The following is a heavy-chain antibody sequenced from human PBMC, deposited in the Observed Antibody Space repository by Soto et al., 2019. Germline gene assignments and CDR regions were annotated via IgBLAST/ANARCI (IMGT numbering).Heavy chain of an antibody. V-gene: IGHV3-15*01. CDR3: TRKRYCSSTSCYYFDY. J-gene: IGHJ4*02. CDR2: IKSKTDGGTT. Sequence: GGSLRLSCAASGFTFSNAWMSWVRQAPGKGLEWVGRIKSKTDGGTTDYAAPVKGRFTISRDDSKNTLYLQMNSLKTEDTAVYYCTRKRYCSSTSCYYFDYWGQGTLVTVSS. D-gene: IGHD2-2*01. CDR1: GFTFSNAW.